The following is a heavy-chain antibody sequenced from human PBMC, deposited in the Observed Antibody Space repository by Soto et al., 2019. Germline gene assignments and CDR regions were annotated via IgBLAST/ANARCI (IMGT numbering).Heavy chain of an antibody. J-gene: IGHJ6*02. CDR1: GYSFTSYW. D-gene: IGHD3-3*01. CDR3: ARQPRDSTIFGVVPYYYGMDV. CDR2: IDPSDSYT. V-gene: IGHV5-10-1*01. Sequence: GESLKISCKGSGYSFTSYWISWVRQMPGKGLEWMGRIDPSDSYTNYSPSFQGHVTISADKSISTAYLQWSSLKASDTAMYYCARQPRDSTIFGVVPYYYGMDVWDQGTTGTVSS.